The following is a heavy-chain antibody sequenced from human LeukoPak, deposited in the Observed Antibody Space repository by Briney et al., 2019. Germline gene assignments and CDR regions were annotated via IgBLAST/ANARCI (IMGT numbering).Heavy chain of an antibody. J-gene: IGHJ1*01. D-gene: IGHD6-19*01. Sequence: GGSLRLSCAASGFTVSSNYMSWVRQAPGKGLEWVSVIYSGGSTYYADSVKGRFTISRDNSKNTLYLQMNSLRAEDTAVYYCARVGWIGLAVAGEYFQHWGQGTLVTVSS. CDR2: IYSGGST. V-gene: IGHV3-53*01. CDR1: GFTVSSNY. CDR3: ARVGWIGLAVAGEYFQH.